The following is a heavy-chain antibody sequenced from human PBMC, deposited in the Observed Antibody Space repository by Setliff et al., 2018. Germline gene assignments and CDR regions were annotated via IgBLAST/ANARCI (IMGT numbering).Heavy chain of an antibody. D-gene: IGHD3-9*01. CDR2: ISPNSGGT. CDR3: AGVDVLTASPF. J-gene: IGHJ4*02. V-gene: IGHV1-2*02. CDR1: GYTFSDFG. Sequence: ASVKVSCKASGYTFSDFGISWVRLAPGQGLEWMGWISPNSGGTNYAQKFQGRVTMAWDTSISTAYMDLSRLTSDDTATYYCAGVDVLTASPFWGQGTLVTVSS.